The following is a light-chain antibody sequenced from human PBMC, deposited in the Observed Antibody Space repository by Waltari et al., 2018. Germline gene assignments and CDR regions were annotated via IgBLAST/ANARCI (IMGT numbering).Light chain of an antibody. CDR1: QTVGSSL. CDR2: GAS. J-gene: IGKJ4*01. V-gene: IGKV3-20*01. CDR3: QQYGSSPVT. Sequence: ETVLTQSPGTLSLSPGERATLSCRASQTVGSSLLAWYQQKPGQAPRLLIYGASIRATDIPDRFSGSGSGTDFPPTISRLGPEDFAVYYCQQYGSSPVTFGGGTTVDIK.